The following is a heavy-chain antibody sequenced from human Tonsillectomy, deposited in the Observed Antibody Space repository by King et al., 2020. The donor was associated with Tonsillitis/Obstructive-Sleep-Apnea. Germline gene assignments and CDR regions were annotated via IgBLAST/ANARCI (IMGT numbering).Heavy chain of an antibody. Sequence: QLVQSGGGLVKPGGSLRLSCAASGFTFSSYSMNWVRQAPGKGLEWVSSISSSSSYIYYADSVKGRLTISRDNAKNSLYLQMNSLRAEDTAVYYCAREGAGSTSWGYFDYWGQGTLVTVSS. D-gene: IGHD2-2*01. CDR3: AREGAGSTSWGYFDY. CDR2: ISSSSSYI. J-gene: IGHJ4*02. CDR1: GFTFSSYS. V-gene: IGHV3-21*01.